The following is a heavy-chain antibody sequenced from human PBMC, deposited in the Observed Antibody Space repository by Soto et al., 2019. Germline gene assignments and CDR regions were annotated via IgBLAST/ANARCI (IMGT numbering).Heavy chain of an antibody. CDR1: GFTFVDYS. CDR3: ARGSSVRGMNV. Sequence: QVQLVESGGGLVKPGGSLRLSGAASGFTFVDYSLVWVRKAPGKGLEWVSYISGTDPYMKYADAVRGRFTISRDNAKNSLYLQMNSLRDDDTAVYYCARGSSVRGMNVWGQGTPVTVSS. D-gene: IGHD6-13*01. J-gene: IGHJ6*02. CDR2: ISGTDPYM. V-gene: IGHV3-11*06.